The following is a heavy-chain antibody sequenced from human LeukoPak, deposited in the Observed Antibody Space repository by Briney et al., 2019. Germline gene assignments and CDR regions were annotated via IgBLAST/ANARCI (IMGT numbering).Heavy chain of an antibody. CDR3: ARDATTYSSSWYIGNYFDY. CDR1: GYTFISYS. V-gene: IGHV1-18*01. J-gene: IGHJ4*02. CDR2: ISTYNGNS. D-gene: IGHD6-13*01. Sequence: ASVKVSCKASGYTFISYSISWVRQAPGQGLEWMGWISTYNGNSNYAQKFQGRVTMTTDTSTSTAYMELKSLRSDNTAVYYCARDATTYSSSWYIGNYFDYWGQGTLVTVSS.